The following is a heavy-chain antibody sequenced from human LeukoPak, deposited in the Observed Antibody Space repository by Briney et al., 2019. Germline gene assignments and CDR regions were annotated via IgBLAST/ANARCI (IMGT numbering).Heavy chain of an antibody. CDR2: IYYSGST. CDR1: GGSISSGDYY. CDR3: ARGGIAVAGTTDFDY. V-gene: IGHV4-30-4*01. J-gene: IGHJ4*02. D-gene: IGHD6-19*01. Sequence: SETLSLTCTVSGGSISSGDYYWSWIRQPPGKGLEWIGYIYYSGSTYYNPSLKSRVTISVDTSKNQFSLKLSSVTAADTAVYYCARGGIAVAGTTDFDYWGQGTLVTVSS.